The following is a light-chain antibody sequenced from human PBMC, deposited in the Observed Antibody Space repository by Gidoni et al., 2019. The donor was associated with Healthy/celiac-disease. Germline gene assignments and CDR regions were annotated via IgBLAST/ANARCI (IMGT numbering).Light chain of an antibody. CDR3: QQYGSSPRT. CDR2: GAS. J-gene: IGKJ1*01. CDR1: PSVSSSY. Sequence: EIVFTQSPGTLSLSSGERAPLSCRASPSVSSSYLAWYQQKPGPAPRLLIYGASSRATGIPDRFSGSGAGTDFPLTSSRLEPEDFAVYYCQQYGSSPRTFGQGTKVEIK. V-gene: IGKV3-20*01.